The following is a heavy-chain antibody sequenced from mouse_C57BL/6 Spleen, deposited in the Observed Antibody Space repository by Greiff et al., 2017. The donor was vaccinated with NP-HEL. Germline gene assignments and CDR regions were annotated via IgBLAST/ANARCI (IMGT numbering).Heavy chain of an antibody. V-gene: IGHV14-2*01. Sequence: VQLKESGAELVKPGASVKLSCTASGFNIKDYYMHWVKQRTEQGLEWIGRIDPEDGETKYAPKCQGKATITADTSSNTAYLQLSSLTSEDTAVYYCASGGYDEDWFAYWGQGTLVTVSA. CDR3: ASGGYDEDWFAY. CDR1: GFNIKDYY. J-gene: IGHJ3*01. D-gene: IGHD2-2*01. CDR2: IDPEDGET.